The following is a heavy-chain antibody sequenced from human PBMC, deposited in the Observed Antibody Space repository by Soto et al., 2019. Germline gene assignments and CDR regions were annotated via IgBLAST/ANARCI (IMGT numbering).Heavy chain of an antibody. CDR3: ASDNWNSY. CDR2: IHNDGSTT. Sequence: EVQLVESGGGLVQPGGSVRLSCAASGFTFSSYWMHWVRQAPGKGLMWVSRIHNDGSTTRYADSVKGRFTISRDNAKNTLYLQMSSLRVEDTAVYYCASDNWNSYWGQGTLVTVSS. CDR1: GFTFSSYW. D-gene: IGHD1-7*01. V-gene: IGHV3-74*01. J-gene: IGHJ4*01.